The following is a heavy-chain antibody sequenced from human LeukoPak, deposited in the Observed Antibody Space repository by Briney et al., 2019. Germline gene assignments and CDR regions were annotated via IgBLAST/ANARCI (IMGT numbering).Heavy chain of an antibody. D-gene: IGHD6-13*01. CDR3: ARQTSSSWYSRFDY. CDR2: IKQDGSEE. CDR1: GFTFSSYW. V-gene: IGHV3-7*01. J-gene: IGHJ4*02. Sequence: GGSLRLSCTASGFTFSSYWMSWVRQAPGKGLEWVANIKQDGSEEDYVDSVKGRLTISRDNAKNSLYLQMNSLRAEDTAVYYCARQTSSSWYSRFDYWGQGTLVTVSS.